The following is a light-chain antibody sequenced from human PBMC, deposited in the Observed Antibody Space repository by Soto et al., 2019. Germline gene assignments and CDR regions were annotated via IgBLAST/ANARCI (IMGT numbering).Light chain of an antibody. V-gene: IGKV3-11*01. J-gene: IGKJ3*01. CDR2: DAS. CDR1: QSVSSF. Sequence: EIVLTQSPATLSLSPGERATLSCRASQSVSSFLAWYQQKPGQPPRLLIYDASNRATGIPARFSGSGSGTDFTLTISSLEPEDFAVYYCQQRSNWPPTVGPGTKVDIK. CDR3: QQRSNWPPT.